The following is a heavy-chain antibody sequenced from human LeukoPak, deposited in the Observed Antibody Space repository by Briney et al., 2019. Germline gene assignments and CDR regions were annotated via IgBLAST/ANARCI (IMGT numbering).Heavy chain of an antibody. CDR1: GFTFSSYA. D-gene: IGHD3-22*01. J-gene: IGHJ4*02. V-gene: IGHV3-30-3*01. CDR3: AKVINSGYYYYFDY. CDR2: ISYDGSNK. Sequence: GGSLRLSCAASGFTFSSYAMHWVRQAPGKGLEWVAVISYDGSNKYYADSVKGRLTISRDNSKNTLYMQMNSLRAEDTAVYYCAKVINSGYYYYFDYWGQGTLVTVSS.